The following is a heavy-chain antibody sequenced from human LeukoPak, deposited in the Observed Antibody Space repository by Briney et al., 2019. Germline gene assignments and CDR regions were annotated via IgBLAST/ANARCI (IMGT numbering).Heavy chain of an antibody. Sequence: SETLSLTCAVYGGSFSGYYWSWIRQPPGKGLEWIGEINHSGSTNYNPSLKSRTTISVDTSKNQFSLKLSSVTAADTAVYYCARGPIVVVVAATANWFDPWGQGTLVTVSS. V-gene: IGHV4-34*01. CDR2: INHSGST. J-gene: IGHJ5*02. CDR3: ARGPIVVVVAATANWFDP. D-gene: IGHD2-15*01. CDR1: GGSFSGYY.